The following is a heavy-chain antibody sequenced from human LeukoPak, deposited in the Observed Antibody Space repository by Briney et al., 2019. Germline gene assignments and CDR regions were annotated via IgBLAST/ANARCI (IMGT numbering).Heavy chain of an antibody. CDR2: IKEDGSEK. J-gene: IGHJ3*02. CDR1: GFTFSSYW. CDR3: ARDLQCGGDCHYDAFDI. V-gene: IGHV3-7*01. Sequence: GGSLRLSCAASGFTFSSYWMSWVRQAPGKGLEWVANIKEDGSEKYYVDSLKGRFTISRDNAKNSLYLQMNSLRAEDTAVYYCARDLQCGGDCHYDAFDIWGQGTMVTVSS. D-gene: IGHD2-21*02.